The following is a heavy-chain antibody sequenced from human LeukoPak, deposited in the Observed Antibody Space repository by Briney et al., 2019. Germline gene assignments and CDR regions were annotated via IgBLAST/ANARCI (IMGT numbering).Heavy chain of an antibody. CDR1: GFTFSSYA. V-gene: IGHV3-23*01. Sequence: PGGSLRLSCAASGFTFSSYAMSWVRQAPGKGLEWVSGISGSGDNTYYADSVKGRFTISRDNSKNTVYLQMNSLRDEDTAVYYCAKGSGYDTDFDYWGQGTLVSVSS. CDR2: ISGSGDNT. D-gene: IGHD5-12*01. CDR3: AKGSGYDTDFDY. J-gene: IGHJ4*02.